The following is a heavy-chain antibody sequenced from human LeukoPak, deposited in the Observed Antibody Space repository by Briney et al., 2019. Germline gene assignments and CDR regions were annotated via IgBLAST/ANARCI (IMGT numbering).Heavy chain of an antibody. V-gene: IGHV3-48*03. J-gene: IGHJ3*02. Sequence: GGTLRLSCAASGFTFRSYEMNWVRQAPGKGLEWVSYINSSSSTIYYADSVKGRFTISRDNAKNSLFLQMNSLRAEDTALYYCARDCGGGSCYGPYDAFDIWGQGTMVTVSS. CDR3: ARDCGGGSCYGPYDAFDI. D-gene: IGHD2-15*01. CDR1: GFTFRSYE. CDR2: INSSSSTI.